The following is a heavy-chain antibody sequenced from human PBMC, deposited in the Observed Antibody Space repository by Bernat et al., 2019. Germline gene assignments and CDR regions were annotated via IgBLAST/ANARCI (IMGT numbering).Heavy chain of an antibody. Sequence: EVQLLESGGGLVQPGGSLRLSCAASGFTFSSYAMSWVRQAPGKGLDWVSAISGSGGSTYYADSVKGRFTISRDNSKNTRYLQMNSLRAEDTAVYYCAKDRLGYCSSTSCYLDAFDIWGQGTMVTVSS. CDR3: AKDRLGYCSSTSCYLDAFDI. CDR2: ISGSGGST. D-gene: IGHD2-2*01. CDR1: GFTFSSYA. V-gene: IGHV3-23*01. J-gene: IGHJ3*02.